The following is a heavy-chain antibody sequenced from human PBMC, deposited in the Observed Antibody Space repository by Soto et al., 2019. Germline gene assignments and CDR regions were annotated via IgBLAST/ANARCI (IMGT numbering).Heavy chain of an antibody. J-gene: IGHJ4*02. Sequence: EVQLVESGGGLVQPGRSLRLSCAASGFTFDDYAMHWVRQAPGKGLEWVSGLSWNSGSIAYAVSVKGRFSISRDNAKNSLYLQMNSLRAEDTALYYCANLGDRGDYWGQGTLVTVSS. CDR1: GFTFDDYA. D-gene: IGHD3-16*01. CDR2: LSWNSGSI. V-gene: IGHV3-9*01. CDR3: ANLGDRGDY.